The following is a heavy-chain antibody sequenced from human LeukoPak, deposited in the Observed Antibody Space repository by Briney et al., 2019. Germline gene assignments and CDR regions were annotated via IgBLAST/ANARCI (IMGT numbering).Heavy chain of an antibody. CDR3: AKHHNDYFDSSGKYFDY. CDR2: LSHDGSNE. D-gene: IGHD3-22*01. V-gene: IGHV3-30*18. Sequence: GGSLRLSCAASGLTFSTYGIHWVRQAPGKGLEWVAALSHDGSNEFYADSVKGRFTISRDNSKNTLYLQMNSLRAEDKAINYCAKHHNDYFDSSGKYFDYWGQGTLVTVSS. CDR1: GLTFSTYG. J-gene: IGHJ4*02.